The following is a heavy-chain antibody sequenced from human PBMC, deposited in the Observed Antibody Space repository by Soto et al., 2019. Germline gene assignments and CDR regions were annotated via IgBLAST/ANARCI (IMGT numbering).Heavy chain of an antibody. CDR3: AGGPGGVGSYYYYGMDV. D-gene: IGHD3-16*01. J-gene: IGHJ6*02. CDR2: IIPIFGTA. Sequence: QVQLVQSGAEVKKPGSSVKVSCKASGGTFSSYGISWVRQAPGQGLEWMGGIIPIFGTANYAQKFQGRVTITADESTSTSYMELSSLRSEDTAVYYCAGGPGGVGSYYYYGMDVWGQGTTVTVSS. CDR1: GGTFSSYG. V-gene: IGHV1-69*01.